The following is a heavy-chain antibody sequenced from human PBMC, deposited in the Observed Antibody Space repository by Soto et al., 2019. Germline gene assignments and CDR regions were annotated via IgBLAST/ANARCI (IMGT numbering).Heavy chain of an antibody. CDR3: ARRYCSSTSCYEGLDY. Sequence: SETLSLTCTVSGGSISSYYWSWIRQPPGKGLEWVGYIYYSGSTNYNPSLKSRVTISVDTSKNQFSLKLSSVTAADTAVYYCARRYCSSTSCYEGLDYWGQGTLVTVSS. V-gene: IGHV4-59*08. J-gene: IGHJ4*02. CDR1: GGSISSYY. CDR2: IYYSGST. D-gene: IGHD2-2*01.